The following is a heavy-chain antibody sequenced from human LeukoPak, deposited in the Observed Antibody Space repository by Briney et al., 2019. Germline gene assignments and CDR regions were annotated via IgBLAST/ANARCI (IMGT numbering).Heavy chain of an antibody. Sequence: GESLKISCKGSGYSFPNYWVGWVRQMPGKGLEWVGTIYPGDSDTRYSPSFQGQVTISADKSIFTAYLQWSSLKASDTAMYYCARVPLEYSNYYFDYWGQGTLVTVSS. CDR3: ARVPLEYSNYYFDY. V-gene: IGHV5-51*01. CDR1: GYSFPNYW. CDR2: IYPGDSDT. J-gene: IGHJ4*02. D-gene: IGHD4-11*01.